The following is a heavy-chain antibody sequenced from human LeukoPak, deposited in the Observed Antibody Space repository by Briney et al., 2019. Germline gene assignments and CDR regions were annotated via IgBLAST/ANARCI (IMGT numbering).Heavy chain of an antibody. CDR3: ARNYYDSSGYWTPDY. CDR2: MKQDGSEK. J-gene: IGHJ4*02. Sequence: GGSLRLSCAASGFTFSSYGMHWVRQAPGKGLEWVANMKQDGSEKYYVDSVKGRFTISRDNAKNSLYLQMNSLRAEDTAVYYCARNYYDSSGYWTPDYWGQGTLVTVSP. D-gene: IGHD3-22*01. CDR1: GFTFSSYG. V-gene: IGHV3-7*01.